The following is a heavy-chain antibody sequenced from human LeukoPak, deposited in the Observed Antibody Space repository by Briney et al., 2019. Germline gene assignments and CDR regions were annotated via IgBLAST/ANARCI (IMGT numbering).Heavy chain of an antibody. Sequence: SETLSLTCSLSGGSISSGSYYWGWIRQAPGKGLEGIGSIYYSGSTHYHPSLKSRVTISVAMSKNQFSLKLTSVTAADTAVYYCAKDMYSGYDGGPDYWGQGTVVTVSS. CDR1: GGSISSGSYY. J-gene: IGHJ4*02. D-gene: IGHD5-12*01. CDR2: IYYSGST. V-gene: IGHV4-39*07. CDR3: AKDMYSGYDGGPDY.